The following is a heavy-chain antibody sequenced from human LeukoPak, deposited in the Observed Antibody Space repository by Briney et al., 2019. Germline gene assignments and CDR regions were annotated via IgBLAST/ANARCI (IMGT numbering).Heavy chain of an antibody. CDR3: VRDSGEIPNTYYYDSSGYLHY. CDR1: GFTFSSYA. D-gene: IGHD3-22*01. J-gene: IGHJ4*02. CDR2: ISYDGSNK. Sequence: GRSLRLSCAASGFTFSSYAMHWVRQAPGKGLEWVAVISYDGSNKYYADSVKGRFTISRDNSKNTLYLQMNSLRAEDTAVYFCVRDSGEIPNTYYYDSSGYLHYWGPGTLVTVSS. V-gene: IGHV3-30-3*01.